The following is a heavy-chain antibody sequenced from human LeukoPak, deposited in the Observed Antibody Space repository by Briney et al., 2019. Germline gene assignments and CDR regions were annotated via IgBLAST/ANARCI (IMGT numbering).Heavy chain of an antibody. CDR3: ARKGGGYSYGRLNSYYYYYMDV. V-gene: IGHV1-69*05. Sequence: ASVKVSCKASGGTFSSYAISWVRQAPGQGLEWMGGIIPIFGTANYAQKFQGRVTITTDESTSTAYMELSSLRSEDTAVYYCARKGGGYSYGRLNSYYYYYMDVWGKGTTVTVSS. D-gene: IGHD5-18*01. CDR2: IIPIFGTA. CDR1: GGTFSSYA. J-gene: IGHJ6*03.